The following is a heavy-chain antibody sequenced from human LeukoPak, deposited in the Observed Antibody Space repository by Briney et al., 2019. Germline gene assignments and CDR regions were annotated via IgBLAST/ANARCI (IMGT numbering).Heavy chain of an antibody. D-gene: IGHD3-10*01. CDR2: IKYDGSEK. CDR1: GFTFSSKW. CDR3: ARDGSREWPLGY. J-gene: IGHJ4*02. V-gene: IGHV3-7*01. Sequence: GGSLRLSCAASGFTFSSKWMTWVRQAPGKGLEWVANIKYDGSEKYYVDSVKGQFTISRDDAKNSLYLQMNSLRAEDTAVYYCARDGSREWPLGYWGQGTLVTVSS.